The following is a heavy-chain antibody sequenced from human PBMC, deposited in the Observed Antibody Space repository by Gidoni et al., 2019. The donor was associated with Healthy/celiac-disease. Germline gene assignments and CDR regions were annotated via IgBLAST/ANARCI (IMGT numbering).Heavy chain of an antibody. CDR1: GGTFSSYA. V-gene: IGHV1-69*06. CDR3: ARDHLRMAGTDYYYYYGMDV. Sequence: VKKPGSSVKFSCKASGGTFSSYAISWVRQAPGQGLEWMGGIIPIFGTANYAQKFQGRVTITADKSTSTAYMELSSLRSEDTAVYYCARDHLRMAGTDYYYYYGMDVWGQGTTVTVSS. CDR2: IIPIFGTA. J-gene: IGHJ6*02. D-gene: IGHD6-19*01.